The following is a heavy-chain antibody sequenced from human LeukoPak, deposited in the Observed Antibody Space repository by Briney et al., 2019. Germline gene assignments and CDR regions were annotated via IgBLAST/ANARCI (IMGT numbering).Heavy chain of an antibody. CDR2: VNSDGSGT. CDR3: VCLGLGGLSLD. J-gene: IGHJ4*02. D-gene: IGHD3-16*01. CDR1: GFTVSSDS. V-gene: IGHV3-74*01. Sequence: PGGSLRLSCTVSGFTVSSDSMSWVRQAPGKGLVWVSHVNSDGSGTDYADSVKGRFTISRDNAKNTLYLQMNSLRVEDTAVYYCVCLGLGGLSLDWGQGTLVTVSS.